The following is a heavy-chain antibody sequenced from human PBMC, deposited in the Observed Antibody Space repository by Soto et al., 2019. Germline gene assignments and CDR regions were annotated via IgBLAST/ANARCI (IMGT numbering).Heavy chain of an antibody. D-gene: IGHD1-26*01. CDR1: GFTFSSYA. J-gene: IGHJ4*02. Sequence: GGSLRLSCAASGFTFSSYAMSWVRRAPGKRQEWVSGIRGSGGITQSADSVKGRCTISRDKTKSTLYQQMNSLRAEATAVYFCAKDLWELSYYFDYWGPGSLVTVSS. V-gene: IGHV3-23*01. CDR3: AKDLWELSYYFDY. CDR2: IRGSGGIT.